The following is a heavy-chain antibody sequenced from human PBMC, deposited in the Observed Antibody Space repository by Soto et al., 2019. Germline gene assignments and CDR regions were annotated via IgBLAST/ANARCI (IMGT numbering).Heavy chain of an antibody. CDR2: ISYDGSNT. J-gene: IGHJ4*02. CDR3: AKEGGLSGSYYISSSYYFDY. V-gene: IGHV3-30*18. CDR1: GFTFSSYG. Sequence: SLRLSCVASGFTFSSYGMHWVRQAPGKGLEWVAIISYDGSNTYYADTVKSRFTISRDNSKNTLYLQMKSLRAEDTSVYYCAKEGGLSGSYYISSSYYFDYWGQGTLVTVSS. D-gene: IGHD1-26*01.